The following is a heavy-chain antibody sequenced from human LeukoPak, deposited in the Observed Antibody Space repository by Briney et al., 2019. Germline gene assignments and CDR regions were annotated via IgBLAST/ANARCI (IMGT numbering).Heavy chain of an antibody. V-gene: IGHV5-51*01. CDR2: IYPGDSDT. CDR1: GYSFTSYW. CDR3: ARREHYYRSGSLSTLLRRRSDRDWDFDL. Sequence: PGESLKISCKGSGYSFTSYWIGWVRQMPGKGLEWMGIIYPGDSDTRYSPSFQGQVTISADKSISTAYLQWSSLKASDTAMYYCARREHYYRSGSLSTLLRRRSDRDWDFDLWGRGTLVTVSS. D-gene: IGHD3-10*01. J-gene: IGHJ2*01.